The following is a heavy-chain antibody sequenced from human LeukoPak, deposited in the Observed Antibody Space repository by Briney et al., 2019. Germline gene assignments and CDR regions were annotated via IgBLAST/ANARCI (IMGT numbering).Heavy chain of an antibody. D-gene: IGHD6-13*01. Sequence: GGSLRLSCAASGFTFSSYAMSWVRQAPGKGLEWVSAISGNGGSTYYADSVKGRFTISRDNSKNTLYLQMNSLGAEDTAVYYCAFQPVLDAFDIWGQGTMVTVSS. CDR2: ISGNGGST. V-gene: IGHV3-23*01. CDR1: GFTFSSYA. J-gene: IGHJ3*02. CDR3: AFQPVLDAFDI.